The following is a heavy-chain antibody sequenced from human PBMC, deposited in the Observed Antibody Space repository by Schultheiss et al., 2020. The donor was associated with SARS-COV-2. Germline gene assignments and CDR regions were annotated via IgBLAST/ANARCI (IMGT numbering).Heavy chain of an antibody. CDR1: GYTFTGYY. J-gene: IGHJ4*02. Sequence: ASVKVSCKASGYTFTGYYMHWVRQAPGQGLEWMGWINPNSGGTNYAQKFQGRVTMTRDTSISTAYMELSRLRSDDTAVYYCAREAIVVPAAIRCGPDDYWGQGTLVTVSS. D-gene: IGHD2-2*02. V-gene: IGHV1-2*02. CDR3: AREAIVVPAAIRCGPDDY. CDR2: INPNSGGT.